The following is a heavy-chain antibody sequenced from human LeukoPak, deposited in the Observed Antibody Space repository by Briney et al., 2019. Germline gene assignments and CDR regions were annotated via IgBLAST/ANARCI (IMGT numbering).Heavy chain of an antibody. CDR3: ASSERYSSSCYGPFDY. CDR1: GFTFSSYS. Sequence: GGSLTLSCAAYGFTFSSYSMNWVRQPPGKGLEWLSCITSGSGTVYYADSVKGRFAISRDNANNSLYLQMNSLRAEDTAVYYCASSERYSSSCYGPFDYWGQGTLVTVSS. V-gene: IGHV3-48*01. J-gene: IGHJ4*02. D-gene: IGHD6-13*01. CDR2: ITSGSGTV.